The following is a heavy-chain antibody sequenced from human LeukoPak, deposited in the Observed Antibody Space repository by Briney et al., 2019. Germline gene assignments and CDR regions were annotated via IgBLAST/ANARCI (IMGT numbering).Heavy chain of an antibody. J-gene: IGHJ5*02. V-gene: IGHV3-48*03. D-gene: IGHD3-9*01. CDR1: GFTFSSYE. Sequence: GGSLRLSCAASGFTFSSYEMNWVRQAPGKGLEWVSYISSSGSTIYYADSVKGRFTISRDNAKNSLYLQMNSLRAEDTAVYYCARGGGVGRYFGWLHSVSVWFDPWGQGTLVTVSS. CDR3: ARGGGVGRYFGWLHSVSVWFDP. CDR2: ISSSGSTI.